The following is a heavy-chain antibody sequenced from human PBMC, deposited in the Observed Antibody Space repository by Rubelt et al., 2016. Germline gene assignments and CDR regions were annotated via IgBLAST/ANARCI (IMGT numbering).Heavy chain of an antibody. D-gene: IGHD2-21*02. CDR2: IYSGGST. V-gene: IGHV3-66*01. J-gene: IGHJ4*02. Sequence: EVQLLESGGGLVQPGGSLRLSCAASGFSFSSYAMSWVRQAPGKGLEWVSVIYSGGSTYYADSVKGRFTISRDNSKNTLYLQMNSLRAEDTAVYYCARGAYCGGDCYSDYWGQGTLVTVSS. CDR1: GFSFSSYA. CDR3: ARGAYCGGDCYSDY.